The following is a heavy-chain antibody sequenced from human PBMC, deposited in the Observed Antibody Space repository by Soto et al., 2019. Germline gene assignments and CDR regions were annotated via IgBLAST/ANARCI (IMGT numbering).Heavy chain of an antibody. Sequence: EVHLLESGGGLVQPGGSLRLSCAASGFTFRTYAMNWVRQAPGKGLEWVSGISGTGGGTYYAGSVKGRFTISRDNSKNTLYLQMNSLRAEDTAVYYCARDRATYYYDSSGWSDAFDIWGQGTMVTVSS. CDR2: ISGTGGGT. CDR1: GFTFRTYA. V-gene: IGHV3-23*01. J-gene: IGHJ3*02. CDR3: ARDRATYYYDSSGWSDAFDI. D-gene: IGHD3-22*01.